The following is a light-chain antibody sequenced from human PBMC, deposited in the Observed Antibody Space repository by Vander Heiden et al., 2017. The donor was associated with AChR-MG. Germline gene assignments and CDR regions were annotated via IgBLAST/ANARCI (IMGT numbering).Light chain of an antibody. J-gene: IGLJ1*01. Sequence: QSGLTMPPSASGTPGQRVTISCSVTSSNLGSNTVNCYQHLPGTAPKLLVYSNHQRLSVVPDRFSGSKSGTSATVAISGLHSEDDADYYCAAWDDSLHGAVFGTGTKVTVL. V-gene: IGLV1-44*01. CDR3: AAWDDSLHGAV. CDR2: SNH. CDR1: SSNLGSNT.